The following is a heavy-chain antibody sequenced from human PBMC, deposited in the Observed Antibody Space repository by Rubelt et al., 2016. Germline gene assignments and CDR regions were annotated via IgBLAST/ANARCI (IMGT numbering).Heavy chain of an antibody. CDR1: GYTFTGYY. Sequence: QVQLVQSGAEVKKPGASVKVSCKASGYTFTGYYMHWVRQAPGQGLEWMGWINPNSGGTNYAQKLQGRVSMTRDMSIRTAYRELSRLRPDDTAVYYCARDYCSGGSCYSVVDYWGQGTLVTVSS. CDR2: INPNSGGT. V-gene: IGHV1-2*02. CDR3: ARDYCSGGSCYSVVDY. D-gene: IGHD2-15*01. J-gene: IGHJ4*02.